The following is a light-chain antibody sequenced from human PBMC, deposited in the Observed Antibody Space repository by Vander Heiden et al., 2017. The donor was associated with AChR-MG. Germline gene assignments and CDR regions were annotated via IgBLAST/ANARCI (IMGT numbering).Light chain of an antibody. CDR1: HSIGSW. J-gene: IGKJ1*01. CDR3: QQYNSFWT. CDR2: KAS. Sequence: IQMAQSPSTLSASVGNRLTITRRASHSIGSWLASYQHKPEKAPKLLVYKASSLESGVPSRFSGSGSGTEFTLTITSLQPDDFATYYCQQYNSFWTFGQGTKVEIK. V-gene: IGKV1-5*03.